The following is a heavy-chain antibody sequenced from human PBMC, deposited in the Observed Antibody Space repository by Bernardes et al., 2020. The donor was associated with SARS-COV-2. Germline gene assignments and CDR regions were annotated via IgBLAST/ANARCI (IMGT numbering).Heavy chain of an antibody. D-gene: IGHD2-15*01. CDR2: ISAYNGYT. V-gene: IGHV1-18*01. CDR3: ARALISDCSGGSCYPDDGDYFDY. Sequence: ASVKVSCKTSGYTFTAYVIIWVRQAPGQGLESMGWISAYNGYTNYAQKFQGRVTMTTDTSTSTAYLELRSLRSDDTALYYCARALISDCSGGSCYPDDGDYFDYWGQGTLLTVSS. CDR1: GYTFTAYV. J-gene: IGHJ4*02.